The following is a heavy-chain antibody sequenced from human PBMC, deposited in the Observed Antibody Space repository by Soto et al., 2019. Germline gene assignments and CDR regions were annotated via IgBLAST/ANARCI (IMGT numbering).Heavy chain of an antibody. CDR1: GGSISGSTYY. V-gene: IGHV4-39*01. CDR2: IYYSGNT. J-gene: IGHJ1*01. Sequence: QLQLQESGPGLVKPSETLSLTCTVSGGSISGSTYYWGWIRQPPGKGLEWIGSIYYSGNTYYNPSLTTRVTISVDTSKNQFSLKLSSLTAADTTVYYCARHGSNTGSYSEYFQYWGQGTLVTVSS. D-gene: IGHD1-26*01. CDR3: ARHGSNTGSYSEYFQY.